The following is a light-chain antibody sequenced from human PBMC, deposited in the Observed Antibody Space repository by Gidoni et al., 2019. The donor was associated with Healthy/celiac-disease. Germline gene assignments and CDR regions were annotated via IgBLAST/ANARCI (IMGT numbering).Light chain of an antibody. V-gene: IGLV2-14*03. CDR1: SSDVGGYNY. CDR3: SSYTSSSTWV. Sequence: SALTQPASVSGSPGQSITISCTGTSSDVGGYNYVSWYQQHPGKAPKLMIYDVSNRPSGVSNRFSGLQAEDEADYYCSSYTSSSTWVFGGGTKLTVL. CDR2: DVS. J-gene: IGLJ3*02.